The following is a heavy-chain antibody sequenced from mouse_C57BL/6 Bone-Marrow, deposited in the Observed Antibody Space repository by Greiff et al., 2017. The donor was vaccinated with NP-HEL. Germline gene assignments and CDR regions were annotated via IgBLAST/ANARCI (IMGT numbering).Heavy chain of an antibody. CDR3: ARCRCLLRGYAMDY. CDR1: GYTFTSYG. V-gene: IGHV1-81*01. J-gene: IGHJ4*01. D-gene: IGHD2-3*01. Sequence: QVQLKQSGAELARPGASVKLSCKASGYTFTSYGISWVKQRTGQGLEWIGEIYPRSGNTYYNEKFKGKATLTADKSSSTAYMELRSLTSEDSAVYFCARCRCLLRGYAMDYWGQGTSVTVSS. CDR2: IYPRSGNT.